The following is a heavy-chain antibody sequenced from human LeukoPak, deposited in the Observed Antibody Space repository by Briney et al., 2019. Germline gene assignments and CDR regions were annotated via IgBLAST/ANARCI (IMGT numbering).Heavy chain of an antibody. V-gene: IGHV4-59*01. CDR1: GGSISSYY. CDR2: IYYSGST. CDR3: ARVYYYDCSGYYYSKPPWFDP. Sequence: SETPSLTCTVSGGSISSYYWSWIRQPPGKGLEWIGYIYYSGSTNYNPSLKSRVTISVDTSKNQFSLKLSSVTAADTAVYYCARVYYYDCSGYYYSKPPWFDPWGQGTLVTVSS. D-gene: IGHD3-22*01. J-gene: IGHJ5*02.